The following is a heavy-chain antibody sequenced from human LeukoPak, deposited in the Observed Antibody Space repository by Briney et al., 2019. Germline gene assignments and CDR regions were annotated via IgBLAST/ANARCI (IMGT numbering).Heavy chain of an antibody. D-gene: IGHD5-24*01. J-gene: IGHJ4*02. V-gene: IGHV1-46*01. Sequence: ASVKVSCKASGYTFTSYDINWVRQATGQGLEWMGIINPSGGSTSYAQKFQGRVTMTRDTSTSTVYMELSSLRSEDTAVYYCARNRDGYNSCAGYWGQGTLVTVSS. CDR3: ARNRDGYNSCAGY. CDR2: INPSGGST. CDR1: GYTFTSYD.